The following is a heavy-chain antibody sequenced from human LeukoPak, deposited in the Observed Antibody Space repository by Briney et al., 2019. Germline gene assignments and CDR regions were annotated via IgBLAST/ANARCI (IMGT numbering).Heavy chain of an antibody. J-gene: IGHJ5*02. Sequence: GESLKISCKGSAYSFTSYWIGWVRQMPGKGLEWMGIIYPGDSDTRYSPSFQGQVTISADKSICTAYLQWSSLKASDTAMYYCARYWYCSSTSCYTGGYNWFDPWGQGTLVTVSS. CDR2: IYPGDSDT. CDR3: ARYWYCSSTSCYTGGYNWFDP. D-gene: IGHD2-2*01. CDR1: AYSFTSYW. V-gene: IGHV5-51*01.